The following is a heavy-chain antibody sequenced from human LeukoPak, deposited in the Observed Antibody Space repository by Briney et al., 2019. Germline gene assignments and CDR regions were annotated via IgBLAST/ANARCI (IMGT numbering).Heavy chain of an antibody. D-gene: IGHD2-2*01. CDR2: INPSGGST. CDR1: GYTFTSYY. Sequence: ASMKVSCKASGYTFTSYYMHWVRQAPGQGLEWMGIINPSGGSTSYAQKFQGRVTMTRDMSTSTVYMELSSLRSEDTAVCYCARDLDCSSTSCPFDPWGQGTLVTVSS. V-gene: IGHV1-46*01. J-gene: IGHJ5*02. CDR3: ARDLDCSSTSCPFDP.